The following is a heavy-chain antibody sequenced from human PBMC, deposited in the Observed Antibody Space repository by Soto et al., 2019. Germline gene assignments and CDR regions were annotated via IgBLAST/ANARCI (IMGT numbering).Heavy chain of an antibody. CDR2: ISYDGRNT. Sequence: QVHLVESGGGVAQPGRSLRLSCAASGFTFSSYGIHWVRQAPGKGLEWVAVISYDGRNTYYGDSVKGRFTVSRDNSKNTLYLQMNSLRAEDTAAYYSANDRTYSDSWPSGPFDYWGQGTLVTVSS. J-gene: IGHJ4*02. CDR3: ANDRTYSDSWPSGPFDY. D-gene: IGHD6-13*01. V-gene: IGHV3-30*18. CDR1: GFTFSSYG.